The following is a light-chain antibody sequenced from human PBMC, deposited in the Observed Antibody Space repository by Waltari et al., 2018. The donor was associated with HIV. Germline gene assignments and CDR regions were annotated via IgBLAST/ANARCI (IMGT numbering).Light chain of an antibody. V-gene: IGLV3-1*01. J-gene: IGLJ3*02. CDR3: QAWDTIREV. CDR1: HLSLKY. CDR2: AES. Sequence: FELTQPPTVSVSPGQTANITCSGDHLSLKYTCWYQQKAGQSPMLVIYAESKRPSGIPDRFSGSNSGNTSTLTIYEAQTVDEADYYCQAWDTIREVFGGGTRLTVL.